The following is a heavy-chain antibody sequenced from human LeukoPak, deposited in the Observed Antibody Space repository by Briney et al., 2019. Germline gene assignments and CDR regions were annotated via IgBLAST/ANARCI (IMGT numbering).Heavy chain of an antibody. V-gene: IGHV4-30-2*01. CDR3: ARWWFPNGGWFDP. J-gene: IGHJ5*02. CDR2: IYHSGST. CDR1: GGSISSGGYY. Sequence: PSQTLSLTCTVSGGSISSGGYYWSWIRQPPGKGLEWIGYIYHSGSTYYNPSLESRVTISVDTSKTHFSLELTSVTAADTAVYYCARWWFPNGGWFDPWGQGTLVTVSS. D-gene: IGHD7-27*01.